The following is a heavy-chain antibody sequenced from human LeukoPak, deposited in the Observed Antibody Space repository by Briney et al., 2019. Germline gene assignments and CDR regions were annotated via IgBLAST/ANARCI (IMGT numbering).Heavy chain of an antibody. CDR1: GFTFSDFY. V-gene: IGHV3-11*04. CDR2: ISSSGSTI. Sequence: GGSLRLSCAASGFTFSDFYMSWIRQAPGKGLEWVSHISSSGSTIYYADSVKGRFTISRDNAKNSLSLQMNSLRAEDTAVYYCARDAPPWTLELRARYYYYYYMDVWGKGTTVTVSS. CDR3: ARDAPPWTLELRARYYYYYYMDV. D-gene: IGHD1-7*01. J-gene: IGHJ6*03.